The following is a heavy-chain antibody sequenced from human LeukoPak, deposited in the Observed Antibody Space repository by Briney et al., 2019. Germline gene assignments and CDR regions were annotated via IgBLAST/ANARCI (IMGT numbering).Heavy chain of an antibody. CDR3: ASSKGSSGYYYLGY. V-gene: IGHV3-48*01. J-gene: IGHJ4*02. Sequence: PGGSLRLSCAASGFTFSSYSMNWVRQAPGKGLEWVSYIGSSSSTIYYADSVKGRFTISRDNAKNSLYLQMNSLRAEDTAVYYCASSKGSSGYYYLGYWGQGTLVTVSS. CDR2: IGSSSSTI. CDR1: GFTFSSYS. D-gene: IGHD3-22*01.